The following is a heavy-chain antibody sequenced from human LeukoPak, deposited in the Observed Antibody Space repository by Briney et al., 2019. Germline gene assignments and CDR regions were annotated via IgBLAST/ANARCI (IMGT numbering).Heavy chain of an antibody. CDR3: AKRHSSVWYYFDY. J-gene: IGHJ4*02. CDR2: ITGNGGST. D-gene: IGHD6-19*01. Sequence: GGSLRLSCAASGFTFSSYAMSWVRQAPGKGLEWVSTITGNGGSTFYADSVKGRFTISRDNSKNTLYLQMNSLRAEDTAVYYCAKRHSSVWYYFDYWGQGTLVTVSS. V-gene: IGHV3-23*01. CDR1: GFTFSSYA.